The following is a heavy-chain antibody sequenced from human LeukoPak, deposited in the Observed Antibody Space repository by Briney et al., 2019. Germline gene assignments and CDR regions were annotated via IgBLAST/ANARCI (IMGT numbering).Heavy chain of an antibody. D-gene: IGHD1-1*01. J-gene: IGHJ4*02. CDR1: GGSISSYY. Sequence: SSETLSLTCTVSGGSISSYYWGWIRQPPGKGLEWIGSIYYSGSTYYNPSLKSRVTISVDTSKNQFSLKLSSVTAADTAVYYCARSHDTGTTDYWGQGTLVTVSS. CDR3: ARSHDTGTTDY. V-gene: IGHV4-39*01. CDR2: IYYSGST.